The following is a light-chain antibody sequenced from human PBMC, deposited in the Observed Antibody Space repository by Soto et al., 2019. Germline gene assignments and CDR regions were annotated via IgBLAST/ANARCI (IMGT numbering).Light chain of an antibody. CDR1: QSISSY. CDR2: GAS. V-gene: IGKV1-39*01. CDR3: QQSYRTPT. Sequence: DIQMTQSPSSMSASVGYRVTITCRASQSISSYLNWYQQKPGKAPKLLIYGASTLQSGVPSRFSGSGSGTDYTLTISSMKPEDFATYYCQQSYRTPTFGQGTRLEIK. J-gene: IGKJ5*01.